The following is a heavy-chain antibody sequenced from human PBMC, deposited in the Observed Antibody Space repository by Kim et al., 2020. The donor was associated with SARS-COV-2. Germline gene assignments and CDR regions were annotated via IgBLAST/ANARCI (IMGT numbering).Heavy chain of an antibody. CDR1: GFTFSSYG. V-gene: IGHV3-30*18. D-gene: IGHD3-3*01. J-gene: IGHJ5*02. CDR3: AKVAQHYDSLSWFDP. Sequence: GGSLRLSCAASGFTFSSYGMHWVRQAPGKGLEWVAVISYDGSNKYYADSVKGRFTISRDNSKNTLYLQMNSLRAEDTAVYYCAKVAQHYDSLSWFDPWGQGTLVTVSS. CDR2: ISYDGSNK.